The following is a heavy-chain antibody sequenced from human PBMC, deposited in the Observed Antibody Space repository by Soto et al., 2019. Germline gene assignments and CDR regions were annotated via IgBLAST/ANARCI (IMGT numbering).Heavy chain of an antibody. V-gene: IGHV3-33*01. J-gene: IGHJ6*02. Sequence: LRLSCAASGFTFNTYGMHWVRQIPGKGLQWVAIIWYDGSIKYYADSVKGRFTISRDNSRNTLYLQMNSLRDEDTAVYYCARIDCTGNNCNPYYHYGMDVWGQGTTVTVSS. CDR2: IWYDGSIK. D-gene: IGHD2-8*02. CDR3: ARIDCTGNNCNPYYHYGMDV. CDR1: GFTFNTYG.